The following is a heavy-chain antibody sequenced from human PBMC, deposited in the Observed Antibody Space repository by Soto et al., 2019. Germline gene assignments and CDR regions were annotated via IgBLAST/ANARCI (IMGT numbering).Heavy chain of an antibody. D-gene: IGHD2-15*01. CDR1: GFTCSSYA. Sequence: PGGSLRLCCAASGFTCSSYAMHWVRQAPGKGLEWVAVISYDGSNKYYADSVKGRFTISRDNSKNTLYLQMNSLRAEDTAVYYCAREKTATQIRCMDVWGQGTTVTVSS. V-gene: IGHV3-30-3*01. J-gene: IGHJ6*02. CDR2: ISYDGSNK. CDR3: AREKTATQIRCMDV.